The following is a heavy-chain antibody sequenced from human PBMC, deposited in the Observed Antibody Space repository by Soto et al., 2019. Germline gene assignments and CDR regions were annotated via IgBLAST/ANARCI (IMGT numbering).Heavy chain of an antibody. J-gene: IGHJ4*02. D-gene: IGHD3-10*01. CDR3: LAGETNYFDF. CDR1: GLTLSRYW. V-gene: IGHV3-74*01. CDR2: INSDGGTT. Sequence: EVQLVESGGGLVQPGGSLRLSCAGSGLTLSRYWMHWVRQGPGKGLVWVSRINSDGGTTTYADSVKGRFTISRDNAKNTVDLQMNSLRAEDTAVYYCLAGETNYFDFWGQVTLVTVSS.